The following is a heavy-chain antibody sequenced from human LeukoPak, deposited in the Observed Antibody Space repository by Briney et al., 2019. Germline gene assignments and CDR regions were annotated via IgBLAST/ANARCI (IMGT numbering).Heavy chain of an antibody. V-gene: IGHV4-34*01. CDR2: INHSGST. CDR1: GGSFSGYY. D-gene: IGHD3-10*01. CDR3: ARDSGTTGEVKFDP. Sequence: SETLSLTCAVYGGSFSGYYWSWIRQPPGKGLEWIGEINHSGSTNHNPSLKSRVTISVDTSKNQFSPKVTSVTAADTAVYYCARDSGTTGEVKFDPWGQGTLVTVSS. J-gene: IGHJ5*02.